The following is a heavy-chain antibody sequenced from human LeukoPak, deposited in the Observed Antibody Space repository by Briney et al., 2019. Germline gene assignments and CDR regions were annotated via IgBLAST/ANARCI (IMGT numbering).Heavy chain of an antibody. J-gene: IGHJ4*02. Sequence: SETLSLTCAVYGDSFSGYYWSRIRQPPGKGLEWIGEINHSGSTNYNPSLKSRVTISVDSSKNQLSLNLISVTAADTAVYYCARGPHCSGGSCYSPAFDYWGQGTLVTVSS. V-gene: IGHV4-34*01. D-gene: IGHD2-15*01. CDR2: INHSGST. CDR1: GDSFSGYY. CDR3: ARGPHCSGGSCYSPAFDY.